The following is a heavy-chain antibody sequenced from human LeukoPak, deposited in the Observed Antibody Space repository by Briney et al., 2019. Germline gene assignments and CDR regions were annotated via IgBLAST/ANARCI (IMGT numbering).Heavy chain of an antibody. Sequence: GGSLRLSCAVSGFTFSNYWMTWVRQAPGKGLEWVANINQDGIEKYYVDSVEGRFTISRDNANNSLHLQMNSLRAEDTAVYYCARDNSYYGSGSYEGGYWGQGTLVTVSS. CDR2: INQDGIEK. V-gene: IGHV3-7*01. CDR3: ARDNSYYGSGSYEGGY. J-gene: IGHJ4*02. D-gene: IGHD3-10*01. CDR1: GFTFSNYW.